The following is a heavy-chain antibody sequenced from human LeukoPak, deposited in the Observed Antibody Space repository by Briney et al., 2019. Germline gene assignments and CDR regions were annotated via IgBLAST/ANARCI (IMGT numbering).Heavy chain of an antibody. CDR3: ARVGKSEDHFDY. D-gene: IGHD7-27*01. V-gene: IGHV3-7*03. Sequence: GGSLRLSCAASGFTFSNYWMTWVRQAPGKGLQWVANMNQDGSEKYYVDSVKGRFTISRDNAKNSLYLQMNSLRVEDRAVYYCARVGKSEDHFDYWGQGTLVTVSS. CDR1: GFTFSNYW. CDR2: MNQDGSEK. J-gene: IGHJ4*02.